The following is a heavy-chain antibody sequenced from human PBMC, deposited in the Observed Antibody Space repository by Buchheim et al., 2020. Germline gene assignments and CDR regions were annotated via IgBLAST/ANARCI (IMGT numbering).Heavy chain of an antibody. CDR1: GYSFTSYW. CDR3: ARHCSSTSCYRGGWFDP. J-gene: IGHJ5*02. Sequence: EVQLVQSGAEVKKPGESLRISCKGSGYSFTSYWISWVRQMPGKGLEWMGRIDPSDSYTNYSPSFQGHVTIPADKSNSNAYLQWSSLKASDTAMYYCARHCSSTSCYRGGWFDPWGQGTL. D-gene: IGHD2-2*01. V-gene: IGHV5-10-1*01. CDR2: IDPSDSYT.